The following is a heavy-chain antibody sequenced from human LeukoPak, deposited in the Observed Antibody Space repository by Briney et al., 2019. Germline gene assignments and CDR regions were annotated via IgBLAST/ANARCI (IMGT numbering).Heavy chain of an antibody. D-gene: IGHD3-10*01. CDR1: GFTVSSNY. J-gene: IGHJ4*02. Sequence: GGSLRLSCAASGFTVSSNYMSWVRQAPGKGLEWVSVIYSGGSTYYADSVKGRFTISRDNSKNTLYLQMYSLRAEDTAVYYCAREAPGIGRYFDYWGQGTLVTVSS. CDR3: AREAPGIGRYFDY. V-gene: IGHV3-53*01. CDR2: IYSGGST.